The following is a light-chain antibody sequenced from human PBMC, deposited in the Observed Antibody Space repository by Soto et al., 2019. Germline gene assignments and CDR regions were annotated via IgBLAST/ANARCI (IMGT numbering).Light chain of an antibody. V-gene: IGLV2-14*03. J-gene: IGLJ1*01. CDR1: SSDVGGYKY. CDR2: DIR. Sequence: QSALTQPASVSGSPGQSITISCTGTSSDVGGYKYVSWSQQHPGKAPKLMIYDIRNRPSGVSNRFSGSKSGNTASLTISGLQAEDEADYYCSSYTSSSTRVFGTGTKVTVL. CDR3: SSYTSSSTRV.